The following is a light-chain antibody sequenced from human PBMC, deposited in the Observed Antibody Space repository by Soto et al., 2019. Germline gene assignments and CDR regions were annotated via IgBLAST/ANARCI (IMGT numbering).Light chain of an antibody. Sequence: DLQMTQSPSTLSGSVGDRFTITFRASQTIRSWWARYQQKTGKAPKLLIYKASTLKSGVPSRFSGSGSGTEFTLTISSLQPDDSATYFCQQYDSFSTFGQGTKVDIK. J-gene: IGKJ1*01. V-gene: IGKV1-5*03. CDR1: QTIRSW. CDR2: KAS. CDR3: QQYDSFST.